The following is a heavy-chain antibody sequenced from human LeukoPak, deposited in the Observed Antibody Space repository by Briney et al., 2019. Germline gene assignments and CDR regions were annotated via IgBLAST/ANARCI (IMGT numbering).Heavy chain of an antibody. CDR1: GFTFSSYS. Sequence: PGGSLRLSCAASGFTFSSYSMNWVRQAPGKGLEWVSSISSSSSYIYYADSVKGRFTISRDNAKNSLYLQMNSLRAEDTAVYYCARVSDPRDGGYEMVYWGQGTLVTVSS. D-gene: IGHD5-12*01. CDR3: ARVSDPRDGGYEMVY. J-gene: IGHJ4*02. V-gene: IGHV3-21*01. CDR2: ISSSSSYI.